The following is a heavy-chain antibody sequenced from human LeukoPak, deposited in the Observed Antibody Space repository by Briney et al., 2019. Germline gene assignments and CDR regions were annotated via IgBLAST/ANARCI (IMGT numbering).Heavy chain of an antibody. J-gene: IGHJ4*02. CDR3: ARVSLWFGEFWGY. D-gene: IGHD3-10*01. CDR1: GYTFTSYD. CDR2: MNPNSGNT. V-gene: IGHV1-8*01. Sequence: ASVKVSCKASGYTFTSYDINWVRRATGQGLEWMGWMNPNSGNTGYAQKFQGRVTMTRNTSISTAYMELSSLRSEDTAVYYCARVSLWFGEFWGYWGQGTLVTVSS.